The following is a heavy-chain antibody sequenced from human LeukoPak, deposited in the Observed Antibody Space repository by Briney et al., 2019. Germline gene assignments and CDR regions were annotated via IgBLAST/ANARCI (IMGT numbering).Heavy chain of an antibody. CDR2: INHSGST. J-gene: IGHJ5*01. V-gene: IGHV4-34*01. D-gene: IGHD3-10*01. Sequence: PSETLSLTCAVYGGSFSGYYWSWIRQPPGKGLEWIGEINHSGSTNYNPSLTSRVTISADTSKNQFFLKINSVTAADTAVYYCARASGSVIYYNSCDSWGQGILVAVSS. CDR3: ARASGSVIYYNSCDS. CDR1: GGSFSGYY.